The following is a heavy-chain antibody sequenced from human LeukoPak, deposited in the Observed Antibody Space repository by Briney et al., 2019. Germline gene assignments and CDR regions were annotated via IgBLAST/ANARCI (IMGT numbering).Heavy chain of an antibody. J-gene: IGHJ4*02. CDR3: TREVWGSTFPDY. Sequence: SETLSLTCSVSGYSISSGYFWGWIRQPPGKGPEWIATTHHSGATYYNPSLKSRVTLSVDTSKNQVSLKMTSVTAADTAVYYCTREVWGSTFPDYWGQGTQVTVSS. D-gene: IGHD7-27*01. V-gene: IGHV4-38-2*02. CDR2: THHSGAT. CDR1: GYSISSGYF.